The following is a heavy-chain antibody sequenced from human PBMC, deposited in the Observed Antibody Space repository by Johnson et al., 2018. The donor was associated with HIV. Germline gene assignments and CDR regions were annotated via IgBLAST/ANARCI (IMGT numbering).Heavy chain of an antibody. V-gene: IGHV3-30-3*01. CDR1: GFTFSSYA. D-gene: IGHD2-8*01. CDR3: AREGMVSYGGAFDI. Sequence: QVQLVESGGGVVQPGRSLRLSCAASGFTFSSYAMHWVRQAPGKGLEWVAVISFDGSNKYYADSVKGRFTISRDNSKNTLYLQMNSLSAEDTAVYYCAREGMVSYGGAFDIWGQGTMVTVSS. J-gene: IGHJ3*02. CDR2: ISFDGSNK.